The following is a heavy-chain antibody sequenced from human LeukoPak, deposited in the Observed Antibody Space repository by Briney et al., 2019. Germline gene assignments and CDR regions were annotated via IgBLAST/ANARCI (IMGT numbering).Heavy chain of an antibody. D-gene: IGHD3-10*01. J-gene: IGHJ3*02. CDR3: VRHAYYVFDI. Sequence: GGSPRLSCEASGFSISSYWMTWVRQAPGKGLEWVANIKKQGSEKYYVDSVKGRFTIARDNAKNSLYLQMNNLRAEDTAMYYCVRHAYYVFDIWGQGTMVTVSS. V-gene: IGHV3-7*01. CDR1: GFSISSYW. CDR2: IKKQGSEK.